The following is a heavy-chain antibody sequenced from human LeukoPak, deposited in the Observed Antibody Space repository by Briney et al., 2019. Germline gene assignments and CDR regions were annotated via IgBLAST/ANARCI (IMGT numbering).Heavy chain of an antibody. CDR3: ARGHIRYYFDY. CDR1: GFTFSSYE. J-gene: IGHJ4*02. CDR2: VYSGGST. V-gene: IGHV3-66*01. Sequence: GGSLRPSCAASGFTFSSYEMNWVRQAPGKGLEWVSVVYSGGSTNYADSVRGRFTISRDNSKNTLYLQMNSLRAEDTAVYYCARGHIRYYFDYWGQGTLVTVSS. D-gene: IGHD3-3*02.